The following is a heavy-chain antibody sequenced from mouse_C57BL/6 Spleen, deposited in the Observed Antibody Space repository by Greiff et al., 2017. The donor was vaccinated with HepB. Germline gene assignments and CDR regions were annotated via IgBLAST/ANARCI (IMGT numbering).Heavy chain of an antibody. Sequence: QVQLQQPGAELVKPGASVKLSCKASGYTFTSYWMHWVKQRPGQGLEWIGMIHPNSGSTNYNEKFKSKATLTVDKSSSTAYMQLSSLTSEDSAVYSCARRDYRVDSMDYWGQGTSVTVSS. CDR2: IHPNSGST. CDR3: ARRDYRVDSMDY. CDR1: GYTFTSYW. D-gene: IGHD1-1*02. V-gene: IGHV1-64*01. J-gene: IGHJ4*01.